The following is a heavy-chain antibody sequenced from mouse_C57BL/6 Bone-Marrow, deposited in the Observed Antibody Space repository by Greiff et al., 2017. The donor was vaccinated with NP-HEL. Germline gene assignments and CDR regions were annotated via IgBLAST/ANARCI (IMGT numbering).Heavy chain of an antibody. J-gene: IGHJ2*01. V-gene: IGHV5-4*01. CDR2: ISDGGSYT. CDR1: GFTFSSYA. Sequence: EVKLVESGGGLVKPGGSLKLSCAASGFTFSSYAMSWVRQTPEKRLEWVATISDGGSYTYYPDNVKGRFTISRDNAKNNLYLQMSHLKSEDTAMYYCARDRDFLFDYWGQGTTLTVSS. D-gene: IGHD3-1*01. CDR3: ARDRDFLFDY.